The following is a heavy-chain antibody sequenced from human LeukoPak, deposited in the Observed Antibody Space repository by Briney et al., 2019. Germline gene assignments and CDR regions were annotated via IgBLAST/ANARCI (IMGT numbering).Heavy chain of an antibody. V-gene: IGHV3-48*03. D-gene: IGHD2-8*01. CDR1: GFTFSSYE. J-gene: IGHJ4*02. Sequence: QPGGSLRLSCAASGFTFSSYEMNRVRQAPGKGLEWVSYISSSGSTIYYADSVKGRFTMSRDNAKYSLYLQINSLRAEDTAVYYCARGGIVPDYWGQGTLVTVSS. CDR3: ARGGIVPDY. CDR2: ISSSGSTI.